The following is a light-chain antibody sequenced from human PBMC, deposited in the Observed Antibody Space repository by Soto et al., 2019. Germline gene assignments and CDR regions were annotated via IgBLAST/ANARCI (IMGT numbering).Light chain of an antibody. Sequence: QSVLTQPPSVSGAPGQRVTISCTGGSSNIGAGYDAHWYRQFPGTAPKLLVYGNSNRPSGISDRFSASKSGSSASLAITGLQAEDESDYYCQSYDTSLRAWVFGGGTKLTVL. CDR3: QSYDTSLRAWV. V-gene: IGLV1-40*01. CDR2: GNS. J-gene: IGLJ3*02. CDR1: SSNIGAGYD.